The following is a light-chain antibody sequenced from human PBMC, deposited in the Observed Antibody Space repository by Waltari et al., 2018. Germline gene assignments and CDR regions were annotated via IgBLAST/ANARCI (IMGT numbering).Light chain of an antibody. CDR3: QKYVNLPAT. J-gene: IGKJ1*01. CDR2: DAS. CDR1: QSVGKY. V-gene: IGKV3-20*01. Sequence: DIVLTQSPGTLCMSPGARASLFCRASQSVGKYLAWYQQKPGQAPRLVMYDASTRATGIPDRFSGSGSGTDLSLTISRLEPEDFAVYYCQKYVNLPATFGQGTRVEIK.